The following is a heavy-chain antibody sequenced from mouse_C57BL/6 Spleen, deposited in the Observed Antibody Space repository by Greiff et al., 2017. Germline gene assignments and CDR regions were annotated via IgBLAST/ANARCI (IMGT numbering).Heavy chain of an antibody. Sequence: QVQLQQSGAELVKPGASVKLSCKASGYTFTEYTIHWVKQRSGQGLEWIWWFYPGSGSIKYNEKFKDKDTLTADKSSSTVYMELSRLTSEDSAVYFCARHEEGGMVTTDYAMDYWGQGTSVTVSS. D-gene: IGHD2-2*01. J-gene: IGHJ4*01. CDR3: ARHEEGGMVTTDYAMDY. V-gene: IGHV1-62-2*01. CDR1: GYTFTEYT. CDR2: FYPGSGSI.